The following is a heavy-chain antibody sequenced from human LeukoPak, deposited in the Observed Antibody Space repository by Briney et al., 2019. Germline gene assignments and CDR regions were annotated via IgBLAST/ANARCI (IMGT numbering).Heavy chain of an antibody. Sequence: SETLSLTCTVSVGSISSGNHYWGWIRQPPGKGLEWIATIYYSGSLYYNPSLKSQVAISVNTSKNVCSLNLSSVTATDTAVYYCAASGAPCLIDVWRKGTTVTVSS. CDR3: AASGAPCLIDV. D-gene: IGHD1-14*01. CDR2: IYYSGSL. CDR1: VGSISSGNHY. J-gene: IGHJ6*03. V-gene: IGHV4-39*01.